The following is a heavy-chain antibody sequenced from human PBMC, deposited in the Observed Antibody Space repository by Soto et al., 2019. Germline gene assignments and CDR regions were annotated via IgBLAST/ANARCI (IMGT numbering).Heavy chain of an antibody. Sequence: QLQLQEYGSGLVKPSQTLSLTCAFSGGSISSGGYSWSWIRQPPGKGLEWIGYIYHSGSTYYNPSLKSRVTISVDRSKNQFSLKLSSVTAADTAVYYCARDPGLWGRGTLVTGSS. CDR1: GGSISSGGYS. CDR3: ARDPGL. J-gene: IGHJ2*01. V-gene: IGHV4-30-2*01. CDR2: IYHSGST.